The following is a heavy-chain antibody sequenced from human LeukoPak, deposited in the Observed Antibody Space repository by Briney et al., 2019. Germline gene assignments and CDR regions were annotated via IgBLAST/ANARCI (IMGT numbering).Heavy chain of an antibody. V-gene: IGHV1-2*02. D-gene: IGHD1-1*01. CDR3: ARDKQLDWAHYYYYYMDV. Sequence: ASVKVSCKASGYTFISYDINWVRQAPGQGLEWMGWINPDSGGTNYAQKFQGRVTMTRDTSISTAYMDLSRLRSDDTAVYYCARDKQLDWAHYYYYYMDVWGKGTTVTVSS. CDR2: INPDSGGT. J-gene: IGHJ6*03. CDR1: GYTFISYD.